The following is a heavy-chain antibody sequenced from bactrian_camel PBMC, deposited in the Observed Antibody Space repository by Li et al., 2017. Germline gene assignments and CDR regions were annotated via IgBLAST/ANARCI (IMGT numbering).Heavy chain of an antibody. J-gene: IGHJ4*01. V-gene: IGHV3S40*01. CDR1: GFPFSSYG. CDR3: APYEYCSASWTPGYNR. D-gene: IGHD3*01. CDR2: ISSGGGST. Sequence: QLVESGGGSVQAGGSLRLSCVASGFPFSSYGMTWVRQAPGKGLEWVSDISSGGGSTYYADSVKGRFTISRDNAKNTVYLQMNSLKPEDTAMYYCAPYEYCSASWTPGYNRWGQGTQVTVS.